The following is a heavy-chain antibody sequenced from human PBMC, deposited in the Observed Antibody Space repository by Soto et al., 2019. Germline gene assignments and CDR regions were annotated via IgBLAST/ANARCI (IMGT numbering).Heavy chain of an antibody. V-gene: IGHV1-69*12. CDR1: GGTFNRYA. J-gene: IGHJ2*01. CDR2: ITPMFGIG. D-gene: IGHD6-19*01. CDR3: AQTLGSAVAGPGRFDL. Sequence: QVQLVQSGAEVKKPGSSVKVSCKASGGTFNRYAISWLRQAPGQGPEWMGGITPMFGIGNYVQKCQGRVTITADESTTTVHMELRRLTCEDTAVYYCAQTLGSAVAGPGRFDLWGRGTRVIVSS.